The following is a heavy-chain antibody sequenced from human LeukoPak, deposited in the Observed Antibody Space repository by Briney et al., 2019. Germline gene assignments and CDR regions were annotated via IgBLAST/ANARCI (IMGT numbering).Heavy chain of an antibody. Sequence: SETLSLTCTVSGGSIGSSNSYWGWIRQPPGKGLEWIGSIHYSGSTYYNPSLKGRVTISVDTSKNQFFLKLSSVTAADTAVYYCARLYYYDSSGYVDYWGQGTLVAVSS. V-gene: IGHV4-39*01. J-gene: IGHJ4*02. CDR3: ARLYYYDSSGYVDY. CDR2: IHYSGST. CDR1: GGSIGSSNSY. D-gene: IGHD3-22*01.